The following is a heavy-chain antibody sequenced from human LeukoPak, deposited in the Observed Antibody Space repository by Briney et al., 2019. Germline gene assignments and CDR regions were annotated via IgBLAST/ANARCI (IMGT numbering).Heavy chain of an antibody. Sequence: PSETLTPTCAVYGGSFSGYYWSWIRQPPGKGLEWIGYIHTSGGTNYNPSLKSRVTISVDTSKTHFSLKLSSVTAADTAVYYCARSPYSGSLDYWGQGILVAVSS. CDR2: IHTSGGT. J-gene: IGHJ4*02. CDR1: GGSFSGYY. V-gene: IGHV4-4*08. CDR3: ARSPYSGSLDY. D-gene: IGHD1-26*01.